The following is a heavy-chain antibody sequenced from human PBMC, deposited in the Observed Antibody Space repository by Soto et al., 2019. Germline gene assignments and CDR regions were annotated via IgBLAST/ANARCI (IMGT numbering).Heavy chain of an antibody. CDR3: ARGGDVNYYHGMDV. CDR2: ISAYNGKT. D-gene: IGHD5-12*01. V-gene: IGHV1-18*01. CDR1: GYTFTSYG. Sequence: QVQLVQSGGEVKKPGASVKLSCTASGYTFTSYGISWVRQAPGQGLEWMGWISAYNGKTNYAQNVQGRVTMTTDTSTRTAYMDLRSLRSDATAVYYCARGGDVNYYHGMDVWGQGTTGTGSS. J-gene: IGHJ6*02.